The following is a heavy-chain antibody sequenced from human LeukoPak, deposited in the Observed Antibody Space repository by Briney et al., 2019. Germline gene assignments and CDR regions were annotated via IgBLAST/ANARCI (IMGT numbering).Heavy chain of an antibody. Sequence: GGSLRLSCAASGFTFSGSAMHWVRRASGKGLEWVGRSRSKANSYATAYAASVKGRFTISRDDSKNTAYLQMNSLKTEDTAVYYCTRLTRYCSGGSCYSVDYWGQGTLVTVSS. J-gene: IGHJ4*02. D-gene: IGHD2-15*01. CDR1: GFTFSGSA. V-gene: IGHV3-73*01. CDR2: SRSKANSYAT. CDR3: TRLTRYCSGGSCYSVDY.